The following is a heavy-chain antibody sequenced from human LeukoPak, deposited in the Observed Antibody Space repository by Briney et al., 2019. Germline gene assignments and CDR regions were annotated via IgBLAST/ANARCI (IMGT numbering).Heavy chain of an antibody. D-gene: IGHD5-18*01. CDR2: IRTKTHKYAT. Sequence: GGSLRLSCAGSGFTFSGSAMHWVRLTSGKGLEWLGYIRTKTHKYATLYAASVKGRFTISRDDSKNTAYLQMKSLKTEDTAVYYCTRHRYGDSGGDFGYWGQGTRVTVSS. CDR1: GFTFSGSA. J-gene: IGHJ4*02. CDR3: TRHRYGDSGGDFGY. V-gene: IGHV3-73*01.